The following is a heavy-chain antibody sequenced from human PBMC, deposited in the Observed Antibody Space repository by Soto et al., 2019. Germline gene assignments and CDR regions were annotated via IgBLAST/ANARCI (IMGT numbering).Heavy chain of an antibody. V-gene: IGHV3-23*01. Sequence: EVQLLESGGGLLRLGGPLSLSGAAFGFTFGAFALAWVRQAPGKGLGWVSTISDSAVTTYYADSVKGRFTISRDNSKNRLYLQMNSLRVEDTAVYYCAKVPFVGWEVRESDYWGQGTLVTVSS. J-gene: IGHJ4*02. CDR3: AKVPFVGWEVRESDY. CDR1: GFTFGAFA. CDR2: ISDSAVTT. D-gene: IGHD1-26*01.